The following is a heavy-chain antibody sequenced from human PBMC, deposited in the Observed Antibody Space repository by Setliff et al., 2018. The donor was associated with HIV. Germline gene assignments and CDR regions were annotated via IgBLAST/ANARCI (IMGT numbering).Heavy chain of an antibody. Sequence: QPGGSLRLSCAASGFTFSSYAMTWVRQAPGKGLEWVSAITGSGANTYYADSVKGRFTISRDNSKNTLYLQMNSLRAEDTAVYYCTKNLYRSPWSPLDYWGQGTLVTV. CDR1: GFTFSSYA. V-gene: IGHV3-23*01. D-gene: IGHD6-19*01. CDR2: ITGSGANT. CDR3: TKNLYRSPWSPLDY. J-gene: IGHJ4*02.